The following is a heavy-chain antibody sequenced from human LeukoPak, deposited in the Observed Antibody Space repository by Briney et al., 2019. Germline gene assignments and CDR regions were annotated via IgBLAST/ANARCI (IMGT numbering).Heavy chain of an antibody. Sequence: GGSLRLSCAASGFTFSSYSMNWVRQAPGKGLEWGSSISSGSSYIYYADSVKGRFTISRDNAKNSLYLQMNSLRAEDTAVYYCARAGYCSGGSCYSEGSYYYYYYGMDVWGQGTTVTVSS. J-gene: IGHJ6*02. D-gene: IGHD2-15*01. CDR3: ARAGYCSGGSCYSEGSYYYYYYGMDV. CDR2: ISSGSSYI. V-gene: IGHV3-21*01. CDR1: GFTFSSYS.